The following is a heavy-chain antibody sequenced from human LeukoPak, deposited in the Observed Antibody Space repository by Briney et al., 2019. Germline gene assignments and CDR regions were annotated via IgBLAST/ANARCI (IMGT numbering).Heavy chain of an antibody. D-gene: IGHD2-8*01. CDR2: MNPNSGNT. CDR3: ARNPNIVLMVYDNWFDP. Sequence: ASVKVSCKASGYTFTSYDIYWVRQATGQGLEWMGWMNPNSGNTGYAQKFQGRVTMTRNTSISTAYMELSSLRSEDTAVYYCARNPNIVLMVYDNWFDPWGQGTLVTVSS. CDR1: GYTFTSYD. V-gene: IGHV1-8*01. J-gene: IGHJ5*02.